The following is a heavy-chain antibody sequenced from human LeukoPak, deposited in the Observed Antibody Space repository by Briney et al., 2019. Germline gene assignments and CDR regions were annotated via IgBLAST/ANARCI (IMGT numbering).Heavy chain of an antibody. CDR3: ARDWGYCTNGVCYLDAFDI. V-gene: IGHV4-4*07. J-gene: IGHJ3*02. CDR2: IYTSGST. Sequence: SETLSLTCTVSGGSISSYYWSWIRQPAGKGLEWIGRIYTSGSTNYNPSLKSRVTMSVDTSKNQFSLKLSSVTAADTAVYYCARDWGYCTNGVCYLDAFDIWGQGTMVTVSS. CDR1: GGSISSYY. D-gene: IGHD2-8*01.